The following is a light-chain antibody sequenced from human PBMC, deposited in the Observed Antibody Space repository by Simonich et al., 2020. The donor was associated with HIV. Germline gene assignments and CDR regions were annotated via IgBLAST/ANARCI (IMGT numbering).Light chain of an antibody. CDR1: QSLLHSDGKTY. CDR2: LGS. CDR3: MQALQTPYS. Sequence: DIVMTQSPLSLPVTPGQPASISCKSSQSLLHSDGKTYLYWYLQKPGQSPQLLIYLGSNRASGVPDRFSGSASGTDFTLKISRVEAEDVGVYYCMQALQTPYSFGQGTKLEIK. J-gene: IGKJ2*03. V-gene: IGKV2-28*01.